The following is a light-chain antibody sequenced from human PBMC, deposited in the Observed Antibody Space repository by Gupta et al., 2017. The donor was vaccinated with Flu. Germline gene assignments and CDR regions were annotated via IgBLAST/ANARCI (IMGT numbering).Light chain of an antibody. CDR3: QQSYSNPRT. Sequence: GDRVTITCRTSQNISNYLNWYQQKPGKAPKLLIYAASSLLSGVPSRFSGSSSGTDFTLTISSLRPEDFATYYCQQSYSNPRTFGQGTKV. J-gene: IGKJ1*01. CDR2: AAS. V-gene: IGKV1-39*01. CDR1: QNISNY.